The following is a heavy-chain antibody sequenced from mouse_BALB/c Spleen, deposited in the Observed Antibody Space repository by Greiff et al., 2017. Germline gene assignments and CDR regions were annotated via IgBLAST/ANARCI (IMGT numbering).Heavy chain of an antibody. Sequence: VQLQQSGAELVRPGSSVKISCKASGYAFSSYWMNWVKQRPGQGLEWIGQIYPGDGDTNYNGKFKGKATLTADKSSSTAYMQLSSLTSEDSAVYFCASYYGSSYRDYWGQGTTLTVSS. D-gene: IGHD1-1*01. J-gene: IGHJ2*01. CDR1: GYAFSSYW. CDR2: IYPGDGDT. V-gene: IGHV1-80*01. CDR3: ASYYGSSYRDY.